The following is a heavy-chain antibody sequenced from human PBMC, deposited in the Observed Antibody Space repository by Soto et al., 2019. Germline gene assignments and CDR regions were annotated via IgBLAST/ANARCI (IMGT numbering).Heavy chain of an antibody. D-gene: IGHD6-13*01. CDR3: ARASGAAAGVFYHYYGLDV. CDR2: IYYSGGT. CDR1: GGSISSGAYY. J-gene: IGHJ6*02. Sequence: QVQLQESGPGLVKPSQTLSLTCTVSGGSISSGAYYWSWIRQHPGKGLEWIGYIYYSGGTFYNPSLKSRLTISVVTSKNQVSLKLTSVTAADTAVYYCARASGAAAGVFYHYYGLDVWGQGTTVTVSS. V-gene: IGHV4-31*03.